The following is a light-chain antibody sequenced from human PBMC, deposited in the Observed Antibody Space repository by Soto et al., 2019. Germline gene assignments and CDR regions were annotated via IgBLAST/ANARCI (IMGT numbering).Light chain of an antibody. CDR3: QQYDNSLTGT. J-gene: IGKJ1*01. CDR2: GAS. V-gene: IGKV3-15*01. Sequence: ESVLPQSPATLSLSRGARATLSCRASQSVSSYLAWYQQKPGQSPRLLIYGASSRATGIPARFSGSWSGTEFTLTISSLQHEDFAVYYCQQYDNSLTGTFGQGTKVDIK. CDR1: QSVSSY.